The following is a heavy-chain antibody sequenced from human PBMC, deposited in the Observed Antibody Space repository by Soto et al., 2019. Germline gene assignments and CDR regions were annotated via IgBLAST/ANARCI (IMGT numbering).Heavy chain of an antibody. CDR3: AGGSRYYYYYGMAG. CDR1: GDTFSSYA. D-gene: IGHD2-15*01. V-gene: IGHV1-69*06. Sequence: QVQLVQSGAEVKKPGSSVKVSCKASGDTFSSYAISWVRQAPGQGLEWMGGIIPIFGTANYAQKFQGRVTITADKSKSTAYMELSSLRSEDRAVYYCAGGSRYYYYYGMAGWGQGTKVTVSS. CDR2: IIPIFGTA. J-gene: IGHJ6*02.